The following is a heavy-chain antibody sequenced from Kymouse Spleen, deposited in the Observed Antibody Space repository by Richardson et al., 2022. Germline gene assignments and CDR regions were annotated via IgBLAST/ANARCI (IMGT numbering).Heavy chain of an antibody. CDR1: GGSISSSSYY. Sequence: QLQLQESGPGLVKPSETLSLTCTVSGGSISSSSYYWGWIRQPPGKGLEWIGSIYYSGSTYYNPSLKSRVTISVDTSKNQFSLKLSSVTAADTAVYYCASRIAAAGPGYYYYYGMDVWGQGTTVTVSS. J-gene: IGHJ6*02. D-gene: IGHD6-13*01. V-gene: IGHV4-39*01. CDR3: ASRIAAAGPGYYYYYGMDV. CDR2: IYYSGST.